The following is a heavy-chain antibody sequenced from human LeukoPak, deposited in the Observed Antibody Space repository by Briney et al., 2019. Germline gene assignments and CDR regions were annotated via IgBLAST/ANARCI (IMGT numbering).Heavy chain of an antibody. V-gene: IGHV4-61*01. CDR3: ARVGGRLVDY. CDR2: IYYSGST. D-gene: IGHD3-9*01. Sequence: SETLSLTCTVSGGSVSSGSYYWSWIRQPPGKGLEWIGYIYYSGSTNYNPSLKSRVTISVDTSKNQFSLKLSSVTAADTAVHYCARVGGRLVDYWGQGTLVTVSS. J-gene: IGHJ4*02. CDR1: GGSVSSGSYY.